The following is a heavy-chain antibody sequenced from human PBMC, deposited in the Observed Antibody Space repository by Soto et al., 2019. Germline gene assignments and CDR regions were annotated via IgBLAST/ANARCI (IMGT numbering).Heavy chain of an antibody. J-gene: IGHJ4*02. D-gene: IGHD3-16*01. V-gene: IGHV3-23*01. CDR1: GFTFSSYA. Sequence: EVQLLESGGGLVQPGGSLRLSCAASGFTFSSYAMSWVRQAPGKGLEWVSAISGSGGSTYYADSVKGRFTISRDNSKNTRYLQMNRLRAEDTAVYYGAKRGGEMTREDYWGQGTLVTVSS. CDR3: AKRGGEMTREDY. CDR2: ISGSGGST.